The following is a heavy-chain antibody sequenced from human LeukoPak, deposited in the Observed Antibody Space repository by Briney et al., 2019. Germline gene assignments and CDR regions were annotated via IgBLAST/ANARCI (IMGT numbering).Heavy chain of an antibody. Sequence: PSETLSLTCTVSGGSISSYYWSWIRQPPGKGLEWIGSIYYSGSTYYNPSLKSRVTISVDTSKNQFSLKLSSVTAADTAVYYCARLTYDYVWGSYRRTTYYFDYWGQGTLVTVSS. CDR3: ARLTYDYVWGSYRRTTYYFDY. J-gene: IGHJ4*02. D-gene: IGHD3-16*02. CDR1: GGSISSYY. CDR2: IYYSGST. V-gene: IGHV4-39*01.